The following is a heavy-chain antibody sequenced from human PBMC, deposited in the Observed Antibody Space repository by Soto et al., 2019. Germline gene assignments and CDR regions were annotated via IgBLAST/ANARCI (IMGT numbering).Heavy chain of an antibody. CDR3: ARSSYCSSTSCYLGQTNGMDV. J-gene: IGHJ6*02. CDR1: GFTFSSHG. CDR2: IWYDGSIK. V-gene: IGHV3-33*03. D-gene: IGHD2-2*01. Sequence: QVQLEESGGGVVQPGRSLRLSCAASGFTFSSHGMHWVRQAPGKGLEWVAVIWYDGSIKYYTDSVKGRFTISRDNAKNSLYLQMNSLRAEDTAVYYCARSSYCSSTSCYLGQTNGMDVWGQGTTVTVSS.